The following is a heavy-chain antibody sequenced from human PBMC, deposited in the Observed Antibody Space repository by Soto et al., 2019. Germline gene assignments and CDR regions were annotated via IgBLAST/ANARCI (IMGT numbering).Heavy chain of an antibody. D-gene: IGHD5-12*01. CDR3: ARARDGYNFLYEPT. Sequence: GGSLRLSCAASCFTVSNNYMSWVRQAPGKGLEWVSVIYTGGRTDYADSVKGRFTISRDNSKHTLYLQMNSLRVEDTAVYYCARARDGYNFLYEPTWGQGTLVTVSS. CDR2: IYTGGRT. V-gene: IGHV3-53*01. J-gene: IGHJ4*02. CDR1: CFTVSNNY.